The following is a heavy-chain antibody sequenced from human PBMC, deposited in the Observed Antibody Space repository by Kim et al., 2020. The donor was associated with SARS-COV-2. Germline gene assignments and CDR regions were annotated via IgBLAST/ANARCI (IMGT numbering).Heavy chain of an antibody. CDR2: INHSGST. D-gene: IGHD5-18*01. Sequence: SETLSLTCAVYGGSFSGYYWSWIRQPPGKGLEWIGEINHSGSTNYNPSLKSRVTISVDTSKNQFSLKLSSVTAADTAVYYCARGDTAMVYWGQGTLVTVSP. V-gene: IGHV4-34*01. CDR1: GGSFSGYY. J-gene: IGHJ4*02. CDR3: ARGDTAMVY.